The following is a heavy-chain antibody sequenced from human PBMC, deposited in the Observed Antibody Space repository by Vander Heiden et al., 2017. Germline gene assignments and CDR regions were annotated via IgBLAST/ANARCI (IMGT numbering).Heavy chain of an antibody. Sequence: QVQLVESGGGVVQPGRSLRLSCAASGFTFRNSGMHWVRQAPGKGLEWVAFISFDGSHKYYADSVKGRFTVSRDNSKNTLYLQMNSLKTEDTAIFYCAKDRSSYDFWSNYGHFYYGMDVWGRGTTVTVSS. CDR2: ISFDGSHK. V-gene: IGHV3-30*18. CDR3: AKDRSSYDFWSNYGHFYYGMDV. D-gene: IGHD3-3*01. J-gene: IGHJ6*02. CDR1: GFTFRNSG.